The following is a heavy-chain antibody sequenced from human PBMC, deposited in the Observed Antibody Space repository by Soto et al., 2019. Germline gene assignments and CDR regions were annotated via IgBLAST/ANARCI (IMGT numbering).Heavy chain of an antibody. CDR2: IYPGDSDT. J-gene: IGHJ6*02. D-gene: IGHD3-22*01. CDR1: GYSFTSYW. Sequence: GESLKISCKGSGYSFTSYWIGWVRQMPGKGLEWMGIIYPGDSDTRYSPSFQGQVTISADKSITTAYLQWSSLTSSDTAKYYCARLSAMGYYESTGRYPLFYFYDMDVWGLGTTVTVSS. V-gene: IGHV5-51*01. CDR3: ARLSAMGYYESTGRYPLFYFYDMDV.